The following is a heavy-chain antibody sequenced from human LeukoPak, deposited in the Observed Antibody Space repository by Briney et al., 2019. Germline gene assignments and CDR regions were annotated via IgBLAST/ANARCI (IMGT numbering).Heavy chain of an antibody. Sequence: ASVKVSCKASGYTFTSYGISWVRQAPGRGLEWMGWISAYNGNTNYAQKLQGRVTMTTDTSTSTAYMELRSLRSDDTAVYYCARQIMVRGDLDHWGQGTLVTVSS. J-gene: IGHJ4*02. V-gene: IGHV1-18*01. CDR3: ARQIMVRGDLDH. CDR1: GYTFTSYG. D-gene: IGHD3-10*01. CDR2: ISAYNGNT.